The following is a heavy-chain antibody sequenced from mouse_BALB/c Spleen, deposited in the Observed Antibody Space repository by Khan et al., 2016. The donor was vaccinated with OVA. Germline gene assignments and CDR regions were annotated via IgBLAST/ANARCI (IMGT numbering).Heavy chain of an antibody. Sequence: QVQLQQSGAELVKPGASVKLSCKASGYTFTSYDMNWVRQRPEQGLEWIGWIFPGDGGTKYNEKFKGKATLTTDKYSSTAYMPLSRLTSEDSAVYFCARGGYWGFAYWGQGTLVTVSA. D-gene: IGHD4-1*01. CDR2: IFPGDGGT. V-gene: IGHV1-85*01. CDR1: GYTFTSYD. J-gene: IGHJ3*01. CDR3: ARGGYWGFAY.